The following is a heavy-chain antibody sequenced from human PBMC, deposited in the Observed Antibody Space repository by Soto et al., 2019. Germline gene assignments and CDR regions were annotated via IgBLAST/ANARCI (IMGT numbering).Heavy chain of an antibody. V-gene: IGHV3-23*01. CDR2: ISGSGDST. D-gene: IGHD3-3*01. CDR3: AKRPEPRTFTIFGVATNFDY. J-gene: IGHJ4*02. CDR1: GFTFNNYA. Sequence: PGGSLRLSCAASGFTFNNYAMSWVRQAPGKGLEWVSAISGSGDSTYYADSVKGRFTISRDNSKNTLYLQMNSLRAEDTAVYYCAKRPEPRTFTIFGVATNFDYWGQGALVTVSS.